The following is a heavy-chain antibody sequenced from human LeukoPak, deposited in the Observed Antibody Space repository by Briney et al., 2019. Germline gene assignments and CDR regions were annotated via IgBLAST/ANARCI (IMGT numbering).Heavy chain of an antibody. Sequence: SETLSLTCTVSGGSISSGDYYWSWIRQPPGKGLEWIGYIYYSGSTYYNPSLKSRVTIPVDTSKNQFSLKLSSVTAADTAVYYCARDRSGYFDYWGQGTLVTVSS. CDR2: IYYSGST. V-gene: IGHV4-30-4*01. CDR1: GGSISSGDYY. J-gene: IGHJ4*02. D-gene: IGHD3-22*01. CDR3: ARDRSGYFDY.